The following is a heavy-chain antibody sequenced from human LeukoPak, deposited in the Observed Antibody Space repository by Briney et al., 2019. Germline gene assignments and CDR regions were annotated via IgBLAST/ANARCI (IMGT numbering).Heavy chain of an antibody. CDR3: ARDQYGDYAEIDY. CDR1: GFTSSDYY. J-gene: IGHJ4*02. D-gene: IGHD4-17*01. Sequence: GSLRLSCAASGFTSSDYYMSWIRQAPGKGLEWISYITIRGGTFYYADSVKGRFTISRDNAKNSLYLQMNSLRAEDTAVYYCARDQYGDYAEIDYWGQGTLVTVSS. V-gene: IGHV3-11*04. CDR2: ITIRGGTF.